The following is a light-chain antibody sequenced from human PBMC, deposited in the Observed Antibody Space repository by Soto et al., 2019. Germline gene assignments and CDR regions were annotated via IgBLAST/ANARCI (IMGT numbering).Light chain of an antibody. CDR2: GTS. CDR1: HDIIRD. Sequence: AIQLTQSTSSLSASVGDRVTITCLASHDIIRDLAWFQQRPGKAPKVLIYGTSDLQSGVPSRFSGSGSGTDFSLTISSLQPEDFATYFCLQDFDYPWTFAQGTMVAIK. CDR3: LQDFDYPWT. V-gene: IGKV1-6*01. J-gene: IGKJ1*01.